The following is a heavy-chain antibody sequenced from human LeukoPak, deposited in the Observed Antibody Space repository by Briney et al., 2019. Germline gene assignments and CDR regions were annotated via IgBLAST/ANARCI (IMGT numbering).Heavy chain of an antibody. CDR2: IDPSDSYT. V-gene: IGHV5-10-1*01. CDR1: GYSFTSDW. D-gene: IGHD3-10*01. Sequence: GEFPLISCKGSGYSFTSDWISWVSQMPGKGLEWMRRIDPSDSYTNYSPSFQGHVTISADKSISTAYLQWSSLKASDTAMYYCATTPFGELLFAYWGQGTLVTVSS. CDR3: ATTPFGELLFAY. J-gene: IGHJ4*02.